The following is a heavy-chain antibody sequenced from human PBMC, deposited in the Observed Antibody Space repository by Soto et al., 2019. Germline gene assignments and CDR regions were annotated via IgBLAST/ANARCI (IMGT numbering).Heavy chain of an antibody. V-gene: IGHV4-39*01. CDR1: GGSISSSSYY. Sequence: QLQLQESGPGLVKPSETLSLTSTVSGGSISSSSYYWGWIRQPPGKGLEWIGSIYYSGSTYYNPSLKSRVTISVDTSKNQFSLKLSSVTAADTAVYYCARLVDLALGLGNWFDPWGQGTLVTVSS. D-gene: IGHD1-26*01. J-gene: IGHJ5*02. CDR3: ARLVDLALGLGNWFDP. CDR2: IYYSGST.